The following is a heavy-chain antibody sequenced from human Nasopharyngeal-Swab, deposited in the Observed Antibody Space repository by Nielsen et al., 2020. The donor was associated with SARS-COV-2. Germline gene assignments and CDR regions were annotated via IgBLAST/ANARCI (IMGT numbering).Heavy chain of an antibody. D-gene: IGHD3-22*01. Sequence: SVKVSCKASGGTFSSYAISWVRQAPGQGPEWMGGIILIFGTANYAPKFQGRVTITADESTSTAYMELSSLRSEDTAVYYGARDRKGAYYYDSSGYSNWFDPWGQGTLVTVSS. CDR2: IILIFGTA. CDR3: ARDRKGAYYYDSSGYSNWFDP. J-gene: IGHJ5*02. CDR1: GGTFSSYA. V-gene: IGHV1-69*13.